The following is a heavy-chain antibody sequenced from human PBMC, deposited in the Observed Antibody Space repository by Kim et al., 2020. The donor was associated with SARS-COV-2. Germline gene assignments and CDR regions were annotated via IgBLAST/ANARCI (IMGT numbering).Heavy chain of an antibody. J-gene: IGHJ4*02. CDR1: GFTFSEYA. CDR3: VKYGRSYGAVL. D-gene: IGHD5-18*01. Sequence: GGSLRLSCSGSGFTFSEYAIHWVRRAPGKGLECVSATTRSGDGSFYADSVEGRFTVSRDNSKNTLYLQMNSLRVEDTSVYYCVKYGRSYGAVLWGQGTLVLVSS. CDR2: TTRSGDGS. V-gene: IGHV3-64D*06.